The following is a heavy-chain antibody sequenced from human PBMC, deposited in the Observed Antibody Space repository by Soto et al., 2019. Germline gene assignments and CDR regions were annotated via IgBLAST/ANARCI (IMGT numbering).Heavy chain of an antibody. CDR2: IHYSGST. D-gene: IGHD1-1*01. J-gene: IGHJ5*02. CDR1: GGSISSGDYY. CDR3: ARASSVQLTRHQQS. V-gene: IGHV4-30-4*01. Sequence: SETLSLTCTVSGGSISSGDYYWSWIRQPPGKGLEWIGYIHYSGSTYYNPSLKSRVTISVDTSKNQFSLKLSSVTAADTAVYYCARASSVQLTRHQQSWGQGTLVTVST.